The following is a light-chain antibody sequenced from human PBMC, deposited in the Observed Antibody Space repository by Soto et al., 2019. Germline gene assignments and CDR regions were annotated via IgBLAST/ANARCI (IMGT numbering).Light chain of an antibody. V-gene: IGKV1-8*01. CDR1: QGISSY. CDR3: QQANSFPLT. CDR2: AAS. Sequence: AIRMTQSPSSFSASTGDRVTITCRVSQGISSYLAWYQQKPGKAPKLLIYAASTLQSGVPSRFSGSGSGTDFTLTISSLQPEDFATYYCQQANSFPLTFGGGTKVDI. J-gene: IGKJ4*01.